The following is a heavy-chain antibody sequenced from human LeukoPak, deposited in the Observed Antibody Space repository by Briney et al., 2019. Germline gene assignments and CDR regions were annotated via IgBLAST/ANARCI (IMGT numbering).Heavy chain of an antibody. D-gene: IGHD5-12*01. J-gene: IGHJ4*02. V-gene: IGHV3-11*06. CDR1: GFTFSDYY. CDR3: ARVHSGYDFGNRKYYYFDY. CDR2: ISDSSGYT. Sequence: GGSLRLSCAASGFTFSDYYMSWIRQAPGKGLEWVSYISDSSGYTKDADSVKGRFTISRDNAKKSLYLQMNSLRAEDTAVYYCARVHSGYDFGNRKYYYFDYWGQGTLVTVSS.